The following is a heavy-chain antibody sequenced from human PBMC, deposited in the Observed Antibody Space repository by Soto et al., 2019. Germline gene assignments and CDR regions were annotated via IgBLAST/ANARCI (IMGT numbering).Heavy chain of an antibody. V-gene: IGHV1-18*01. CDR2: ISAYNGNT. CDR1: GYTFTSYG. CDR3: ATRGLLRYGDWLLLRDQGPND. D-gene: IGHD3-9*01. Sequence: GASVKVSCKASGYTFTSYGISWVRQAPGQGLEWMGWISAYNGNTNYAQKLQGRVTMTTDTSTSTAYMELRSLRSDDTAVYYCATRGLLRYGDWLLLRDQGPNDWGQGTRVNVSS. J-gene: IGHJ4*02.